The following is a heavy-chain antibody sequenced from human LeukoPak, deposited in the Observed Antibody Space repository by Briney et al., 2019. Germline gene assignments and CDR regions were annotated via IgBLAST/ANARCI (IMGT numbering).Heavy chain of an antibody. V-gene: IGHV3-13*03. CDR3: AKPNSGYYYNFEY. CDR2: IGTVGDT. Sequence: GGSLRLSCAACGFTFSSYDMHWVRQATGKGLEWVSVIGTVGDTYYPGSVKGQLTISRENAKNSLYLQMNSVRAEDTAIYYCAKPNSGYYYNFEYWGQGTLVTVSS. J-gene: IGHJ4*02. CDR1: GFTFSSYD. D-gene: IGHD3-22*01.